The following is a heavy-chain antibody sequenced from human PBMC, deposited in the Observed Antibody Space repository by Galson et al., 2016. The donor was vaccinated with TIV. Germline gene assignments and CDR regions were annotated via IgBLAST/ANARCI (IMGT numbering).Heavy chain of an antibody. CDR1: GFAFSDYY. CDR3: ARESPNTGSYSYWYFDL. D-gene: IGHD1-26*01. Sequence: ALRLSCAAAGFAFSDYYMTWIRQAPGKGLEWISYIGPTSKYATYADSVNGRFTISRDNAKNSLFLQMNSLSAEDSAIYYCARESPNTGSYSYWYFDLWGRGTLVTVSS. CDR2: IGPTSKYA. J-gene: IGHJ2*01. V-gene: IGHV3-11*06.